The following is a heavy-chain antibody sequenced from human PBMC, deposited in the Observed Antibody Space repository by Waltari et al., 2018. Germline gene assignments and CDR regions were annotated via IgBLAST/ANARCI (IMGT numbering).Heavy chain of an antibody. V-gene: IGHV1-69-2*01. Sequence: EVQLVQSGAEVKKPGATVKISCKVSGYTFTDYYMHWVQQAPGKGLEWMGLVDPEDGETIYAEKFQGRGTITADTSTDTAYMELSSLRSEDTAVYYCATDLIRRKDIVVVVAATYDDYWGQGTLVTVSS. CDR2: VDPEDGET. D-gene: IGHD2-15*01. CDR3: ATDLIRRKDIVVVVAATYDDY. CDR1: GYTFTDYY. J-gene: IGHJ4*02.